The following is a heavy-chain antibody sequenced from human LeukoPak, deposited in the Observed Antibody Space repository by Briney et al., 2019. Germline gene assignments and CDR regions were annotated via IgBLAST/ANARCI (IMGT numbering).Heavy chain of an antibody. J-gene: IGHJ4*02. Sequence: GGSLRLSCAASGLTLSDHYMDWVRQAPGKGLEWVGRTRDKVNGYTTEYAASVKGRFTISRDDSKNSLYLHLSSLKTEDTAMYYCVRVRGSGWEESYFDRWGKGPLVSLSS. CDR3: VRVRGSGWEESYFDR. V-gene: IGHV3-72*01. D-gene: IGHD6-19*01. CDR1: GLTLSDHY. CDR2: TRDKVNGYTT.